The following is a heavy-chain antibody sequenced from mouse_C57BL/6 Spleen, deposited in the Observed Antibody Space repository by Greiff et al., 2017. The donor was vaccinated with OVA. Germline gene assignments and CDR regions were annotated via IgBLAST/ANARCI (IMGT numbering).Heavy chain of an antibody. CDR3: ARDYGSSYGYFDY. CDR2: IGPANGNT. V-gene: IGHV14-3*01. CDR1: GFNIKNTY. J-gene: IGHJ2*01. Sequence: EVQLQQSVAELVRPGASVKLSCTASGFNIKNTYMHWVKQRPEQGLEWIGRIGPANGNTKYAPKFQGKATITADTSSNTDYLQLSSLTSEDTAIYYCARDYGSSYGYFDYWGQGTTLTVSS. D-gene: IGHD1-1*01.